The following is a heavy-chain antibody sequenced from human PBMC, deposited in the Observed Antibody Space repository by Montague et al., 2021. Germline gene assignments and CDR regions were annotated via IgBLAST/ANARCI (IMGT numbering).Heavy chain of an antibody. CDR3: ARRFRSRFIGLFDP. D-gene: IGHD6-13*01. CDR2: INYSGNT. Sequence: SETLSLTCTVSGGSITSGIYYWGWIRQPPGKGLEWIGSINYSGNTYYNPSLKSRVTISVDTSKNQFSLKLSSVTAADTAVYYCARRFRSRFIGLFDPWGRGTLVTVSS. J-gene: IGHJ2*01. V-gene: IGHV4-39*01. CDR1: GGSITSGIYY.